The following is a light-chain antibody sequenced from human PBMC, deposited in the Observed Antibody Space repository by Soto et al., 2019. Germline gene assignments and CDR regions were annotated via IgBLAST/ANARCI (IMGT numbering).Light chain of an antibody. Sequence: SALTQPPSVSGSPGQSVTISYTGTSSDIGSYNRVSWYQQPPGTAPKLMIYEVSNRPSGVPDRFSGSKSGNTASLTISGLQPEDEADYYCNSYTSGNTYVFGTGTKVTVL. V-gene: IGLV2-18*02. J-gene: IGLJ1*01. CDR2: EVS. CDR1: SSDIGSYNR. CDR3: NSYTSGNTYV.